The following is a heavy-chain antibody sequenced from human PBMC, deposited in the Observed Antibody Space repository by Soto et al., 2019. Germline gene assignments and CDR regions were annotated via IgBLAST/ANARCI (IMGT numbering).Heavy chain of an antibody. CDR1: GGSISSYY. D-gene: IGHD6-19*01. J-gene: IGHJ3*02. Sequence: SETLSLTCTVSGGSISSYYWSWIRQPPGKGLEWIGYIYYSGSTNYNPSLKSRVTISVETSKNQFSLKLSSVTAADTAVYYCARHRLAVAAFDIWGQGTMVTVSS. CDR2: IYYSGST. CDR3: ARHRLAVAAFDI. V-gene: IGHV4-59*08.